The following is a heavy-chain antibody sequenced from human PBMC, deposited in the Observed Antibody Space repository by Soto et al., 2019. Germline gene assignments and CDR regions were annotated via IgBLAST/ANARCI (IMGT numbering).Heavy chain of an antibody. V-gene: IGHV3-74*01. CDR1: GFTFSSYW. Sequence: GGSLRLSCAASGFTFSSYWMHWVRQAPGKGLVWVSRINSDGSSTSYADSVKGRFTISRDNAKNTLYLQMNSLRAEDTAVYYCARDKAAAGTLNWFDPWGQGNLVTFSS. CDR2: INSDGSST. J-gene: IGHJ5*02. D-gene: IGHD6-13*01. CDR3: ARDKAAAGTLNWFDP.